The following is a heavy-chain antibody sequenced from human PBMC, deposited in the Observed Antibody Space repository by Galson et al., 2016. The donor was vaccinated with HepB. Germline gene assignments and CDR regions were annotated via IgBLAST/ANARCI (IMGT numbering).Heavy chain of an antibody. J-gene: IGHJ4*02. CDR2: INPRGVGT. Sequence: SVKVSCKASGYMFTSYYMHWVRQAPGQGLEWMGTINPRGVGTSYAQKFQGRVTMTRDTSTSTVYMELSSLRSEDTAVYYCARPYSSGWYFLGYWGQGTLVTVSS. D-gene: IGHD6-19*01. V-gene: IGHV1-46*01. CDR3: ARPYSSGWYFLGY. CDR1: GYMFTSYY.